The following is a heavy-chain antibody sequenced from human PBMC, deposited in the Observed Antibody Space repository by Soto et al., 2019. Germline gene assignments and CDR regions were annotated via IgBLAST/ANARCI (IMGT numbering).Heavy chain of an antibody. CDR2: IVVISNTA. D-gene: IGHD1-26*01. J-gene: IGHJ4*02. V-gene: IGHV1-69*06. CDR3: GGAIKGWEVHYYFDY. CDR1: GSTFNNFA. Sequence: QVVLLQSGAEVKEPGSSVRVSCEVSGSTFNNFAFSWVRQAPGHGPEWMGGIVVISNTADYSQRFQDRVTNSGDTFTNTPYMELGSLTIEDPAGYYCGGAIKGWEVHYYFDYWGQGTLVTVSS.